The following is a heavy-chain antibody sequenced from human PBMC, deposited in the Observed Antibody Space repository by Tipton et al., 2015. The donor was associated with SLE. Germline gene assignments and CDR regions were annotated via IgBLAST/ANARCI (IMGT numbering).Heavy chain of an antibody. Sequence: TLSLTCTVSGGSISSGVNYWSWIRQPAGKGLEWIGHFHISGSTKYNPSLKSRVTISLDTSKNQVSLKLTSVTAADTALYYCAREVEGYSSSWFKGFFDVWGQGSLVTVSS. V-gene: IGHV4-61*09. D-gene: IGHD6-6*01. CDR3: AREVEGYSSSWFKGFFDV. CDR2: FHISGST. CDR1: GGSISSGVNY. J-gene: IGHJ4*02.